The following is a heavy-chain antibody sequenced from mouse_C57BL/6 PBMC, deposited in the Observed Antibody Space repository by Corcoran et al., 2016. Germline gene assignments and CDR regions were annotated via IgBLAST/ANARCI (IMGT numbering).Heavy chain of an antibody. CDR3: ARVYDGYYRAMDY. J-gene: IGHJ4*01. Sequence: IQLVQSGPELKKPGETVKISCKASGYTFTTYGMSWVKQAPGKGLKWMGWINTYSGVPTYADDFKGRFAFSLETSASTAYLQINNLKNEDTATYFCARVYDGYYRAMDYWGQGTSVTVSS. D-gene: IGHD2-3*01. CDR1: GYTFTTYG. CDR2: INTYSGVP. V-gene: IGHV9-3*01.